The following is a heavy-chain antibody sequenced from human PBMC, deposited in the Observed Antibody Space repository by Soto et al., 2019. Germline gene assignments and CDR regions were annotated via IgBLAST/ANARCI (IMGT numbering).Heavy chain of an antibody. CDR3: ATSVAVAGTGPRDYYYYYGMDV. D-gene: IGHD6-19*01. CDR1: GGTFSSYA. CDR2: IIPIFGTA. J-gene: IGHJ6*02. V-gene: IGHV1-69*06. Sequence: QVQLVQSGAEVKKPGSSVKVSCKASGGTFSSYAISWVRQAPGQGLEWMGGIIPIFGTANYAQKFQGRVTITADKSTSTAYMELSSLRSEDTAVYYCATSVAVAGTGPRDYYYYYGMDVWGQGTTVTVSS.